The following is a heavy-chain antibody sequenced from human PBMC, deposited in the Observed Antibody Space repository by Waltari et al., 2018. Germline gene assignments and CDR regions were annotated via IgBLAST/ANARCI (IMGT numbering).Heavy chain of an antibody. D-gene: IGHD2-21*01. CDR1: GDSIRGHY. J-gene: IGHJ3*02. CDR3: ARGFGAYCGDDCSDPFDI. Sequence: QVQLQESGPGLVAPSETLSLTCTVSGDSIRGHYWRWIRQPPGKGLEWIGYNFYSATTNYNPSLKSRGTISVEMSKNLFALSLRSMTAADTAVYYCARGFGAYCGDDCSDPFDIWGRGTMVTVSS. CDR2: NFYSATT. V-gene: IGHV4-59*11.